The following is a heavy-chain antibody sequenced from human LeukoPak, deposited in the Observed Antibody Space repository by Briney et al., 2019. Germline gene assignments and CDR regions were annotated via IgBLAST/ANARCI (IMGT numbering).Heavy chain of an antibody. CDR2: ISYDGSNK. CDR3: AKQLGYCSSTSCSNYYYGMDV. J-gene: IGHJ6*04. Sequence: GGSLRLSCAASGFTSSSYGMHWVRQAPGKGLEWVAVISYDGSNKYYADSVKGRFTISRDNSKNTLYLQMNSLRAEDTAVYYCAKQLGYCSSTSCSNYYYGMDVWGKGTTVTVSS. D-gene: IGHD2-2*01. V-gene: IGHV3-30*18. CDR1: GFTSSSYG.